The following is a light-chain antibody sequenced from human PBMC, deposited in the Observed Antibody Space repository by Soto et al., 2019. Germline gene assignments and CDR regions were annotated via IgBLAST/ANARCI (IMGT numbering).Light chain of an antibody. V-gene: IGKV1-5*01. CDR1: QSITIW. CDR3: QQFHSFPIT. Sequence: DIQMTQSPSPLSASAGDRVTITCRASQSITIWLAWYQQKPGKAPKLLIYDASTLESGVPSRFSGSGSGTEFTLTINSLQPDDFATYYCQQFHSFPITFGQGTRLEIK. J-gene: IGKJ5*01. CDR2: DAS.